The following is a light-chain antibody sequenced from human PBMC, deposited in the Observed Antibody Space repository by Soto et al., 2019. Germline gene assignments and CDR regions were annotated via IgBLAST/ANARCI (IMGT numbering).Light chain of an antibody. CDR3: QQSYSTPQT. CDR1: QSISSY. J-gene: IGKJ2*01. CDR2: AAS. V-gene: IGKV1-39*01. Sequence: DIQMTQSPSSLSASVGDRATITFRASQSISSYLNWYQQKPGKAPKLLIYAASSLQSGVPSRFSGSGSGTDFTLTISSLQPEDFATYYCQQSYSTPQTFGQGTKVDIK.